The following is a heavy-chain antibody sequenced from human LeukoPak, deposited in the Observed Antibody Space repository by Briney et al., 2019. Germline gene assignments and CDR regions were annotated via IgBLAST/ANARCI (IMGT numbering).Heavy chain of an antibody. CDR3: TRRGGSGRSFDY. Sequence: SETLSLTCTVSGGSVSSGTYYWSWIRQPPGKGLEWIGYIYYTGSTNYNPSLKSRLTISVDTSKNQFSLKLSSVTAADTAVYYCTRRGGSGRSFDYWGQGTLVTVSS. CDR1: GGSVSSGTYY. V-gene: IGHV4-61*01. CDR2: IYYTGST. J-gene: IGHJ4*02. D-gene: IGHD3-10*01.